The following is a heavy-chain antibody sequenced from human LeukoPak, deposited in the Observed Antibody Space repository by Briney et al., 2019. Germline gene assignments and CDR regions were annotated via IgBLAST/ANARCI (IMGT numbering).Heavy chain of an antibody. CDR2: IYYSGST. CDR1: GGSISTYY. D-gene: IGHD3-22*01. Sequence: PSETLSLTCTVSGGSISTYYWNWIRQPPGKGLEWIGYIYYSGSTNYNPSLKSRVTISVDTSKNQFSLKLSSVTAADTAVYYCARDTMMDGMDVWGQGTTVTVSS. CDR3: ARDTMMDGMDV. V-gene: IGHV4-59*01. J-gene: IGHJ6*02.